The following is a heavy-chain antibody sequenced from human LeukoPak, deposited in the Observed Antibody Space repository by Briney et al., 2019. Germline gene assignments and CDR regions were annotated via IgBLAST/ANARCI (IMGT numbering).Heavy chain of an antibody. Sequence: PGGSLRLSCAASGFTFNSYGMHWVRQAPGKGLEWVAVISYDGSNKYYADSVKGRFTISRDNSKNTLYLQMNSLRAEDTAVYYCAKEGPVVVPAAYRASVYYYYGMDVWGQGTTVTVSS. D-gene: IGHD2-2*01. CDR2: ISYDGSNK. V-gene: IGHV3-30*18. J-gene: IGHJ6*02. CDR3: AKEGPVVVPAAYRASVYYYYGMDV. CDR1: GFTFNSYG.